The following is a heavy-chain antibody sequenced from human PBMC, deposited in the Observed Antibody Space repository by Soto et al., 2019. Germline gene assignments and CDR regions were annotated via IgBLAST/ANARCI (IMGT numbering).Heavy chain of an antibody. CDR1: GGSFSGYY. CDR2: INHSGST. D-gene: IGHD4-17*01. CDR3: ARFRRLRGFRPTELFDY. J-gene: IGHJ4*02. V-gene: IGHV4-34*01. Sequence: QVQLQQWGAGLLKPSETLSLTCAVYGGSFSGYYWSWIRQPPGKGLEWIGEINHSGSTNYNPSLKSRVTISVDTSKNQFSLKLSSVTAADTAVYYCARFRRLRGFRPTELFDYWGQGTLVTVSS.